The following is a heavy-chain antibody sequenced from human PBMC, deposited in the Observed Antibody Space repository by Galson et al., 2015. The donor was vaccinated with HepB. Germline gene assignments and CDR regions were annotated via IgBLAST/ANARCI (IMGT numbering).Heavy chain of an antibody. CDR2: ISSNGDYT. Sequence: SLRPSCAASRFIFSNYKMNWVRQPQGKGLEWVSSISSNGDYTYYADSVRGRFTISRDNAKNSVYLQMSSLRVEDTALYYCARDWGIPVAGTWWFDPWGQGTLVTVSS. CDR3: ARDWGIPVAGTWWFDP. J-gene: IGHJ5*02. D-gene: IGHD6-19*01. V-gene: IGHV3-21*01. CDR1: RFIFSNYK.